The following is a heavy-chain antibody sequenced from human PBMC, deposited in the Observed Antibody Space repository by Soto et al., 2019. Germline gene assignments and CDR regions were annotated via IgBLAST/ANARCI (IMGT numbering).Heavy chain of an antibody. J-gene: IGHJ4*02. CDR1: GGTFSSYT. CDR3: ARDFDYGDYVSLDY. D-gene: IGHD4-17*01. Sequence: QVQLVQSGAEVKKPGSSVKVSCKASGGTFSSYTISWVRQAPGQGLEWMGRIIPILGIANYAQKFQGRVTITADKSTSTAYMELSSLRSEDTAVYYCARDFDYGDYVSLDYWGQGTLVTVSS. V-gene: IGHV1-69*08. CDR2: IIPILGIA.